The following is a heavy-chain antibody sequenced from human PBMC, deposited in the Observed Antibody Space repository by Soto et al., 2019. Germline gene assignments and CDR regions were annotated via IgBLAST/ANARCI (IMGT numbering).Heavy chain of an antibody. CDR2: VSSSGST. J-gene: IGHJ6*02. V-gene: IGHV4-59*01. CDR3: ARGAYCSSTSCYLGDYYYYYGMDV. D-gene: IGHD2-2*01. CDR1: GGSLSNFY. Sequence: PSETLSLTCTVSGGSLSNFYWTWIRQSPGKALEWIGYVSSSGSTNYNPSLTSRVSISVDTSKNQFSLNLSSVTAADTAVYYCARGAYCSSTSCYLGDYYYYYGMDVWGQGTTVTVSS.